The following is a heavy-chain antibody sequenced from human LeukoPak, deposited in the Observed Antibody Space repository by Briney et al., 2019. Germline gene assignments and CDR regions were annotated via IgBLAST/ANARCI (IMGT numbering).Heavy chain of an antibody. J-gene: IGHJ4*02. CDR3: AKDCASGSYYD. Sequence: PGGSLRLSCAASGFTFSSYWMSWVRQAPGKGLEWVSNIKQDGSEKYYVDSVKGRFTISRDNSKNTLYLQMNSLRAEDTAVYYCAKDCASGSYYDWGQGTLVTVSS. CDR1: GFTFSSYW. CDR2: IKQDGSEK. V-gene: IGHV3-7*03. D-gene: IGHD1-26*01.